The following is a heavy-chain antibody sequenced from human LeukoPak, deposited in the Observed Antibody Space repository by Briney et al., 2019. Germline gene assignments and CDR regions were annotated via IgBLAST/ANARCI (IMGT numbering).Heavy chain of an antibody. Sequence: ASVKVSCEASGHTFTSYDINWVRQATGQGLEWMGWMNPNSGNTGCALKFQGRVTMTRDTSISTAYMELSSLRSEDTAVYFCARVASDYHYYYGMDVWGQGTTVTVSS. CDR1: GHTFTSYD. CDR3: ARVASDYHYYYGMDV. CDR2: MNPNSGNT. J-gene: IGHJ6*02. V-gene: IGHV1-8*01.